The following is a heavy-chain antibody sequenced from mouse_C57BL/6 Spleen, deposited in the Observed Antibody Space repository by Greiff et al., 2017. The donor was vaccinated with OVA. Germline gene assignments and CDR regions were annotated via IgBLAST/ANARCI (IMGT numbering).Heavy chain of an antibody. CDR2: IYPGSGST. CDR3: ARKEGQLRLDY. J-gene: IGHJ3*01. D-gene: IGHD3-2*02. V-gene: IGHV1-55*01. CDR1: GYTFTSYW. Sequence: VQLQQSGAELVKPGASVKMSCKASGYTFTSYWITWVKQRPGQGLEWIGDIYPGSGSTNYNEKFKSKATLTVDTSSSTAYMQLSSLTSEDSAVYYCARKEGQLRLDYWGQGTLVTVSA.